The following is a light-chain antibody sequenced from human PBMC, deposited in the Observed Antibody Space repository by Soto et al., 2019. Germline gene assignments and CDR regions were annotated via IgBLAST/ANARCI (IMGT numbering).Light chain of an antibody. Sequence: QAASVSGSPGQSITISCTGTSSDVGGYNYVSWYQQYPGKAPKLMIYDVSHRPSGVSNRFSGSKSGNTASLTISGLQAEDEADYYCSSYTSTTTIVVFGGGTQLTVL. CDR2: DVS. J-gene: IGLJ2*01. CDR3: SSYTSTTTIVV. V-gene: IGLV2-14*01. CDR1: SSDVGGYNY.